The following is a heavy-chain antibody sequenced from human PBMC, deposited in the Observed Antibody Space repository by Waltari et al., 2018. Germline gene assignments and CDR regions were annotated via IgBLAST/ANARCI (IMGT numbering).Heavy chain of an antibody. J-gene: IGHJ4*02. D-gene: IGHD6-19*01. CDR1: GFSFSGPS. CDR2: IRREPYNYAT. Sequence: VQVVESGGGLVQPGGSLKLSCATSGFSFSGPSIHWVRQTSGKGLEWVGRIRREPYNYATAYSASVKGRFTISRDDSKNTAFLQMNSLMTEDTAVYYCSGGEVTGTDFWGQGTLVTVSS. V-gene: IGHV3-73*01. CDR3: SGGEVTGTDF.